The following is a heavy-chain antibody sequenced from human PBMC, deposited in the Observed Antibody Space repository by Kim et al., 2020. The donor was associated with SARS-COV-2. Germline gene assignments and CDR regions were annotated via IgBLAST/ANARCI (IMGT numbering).Heavy chain of an antibody. J-gene: IGHJ4*02. CDR1: GDSLDGNY. Sequence: SETLSLTCTVSGDSLDGNYWGWIRQPPGKGLEWIGYIYYTGATNYNRSLTSRVSISIVTSKNQFSLKLRFVTAADTAVYYCARVRGGRLLFDDWGQGTLVTVSS. D-gene: IGHD3-10*01. CDR2: IYYTGAT. CDR3: ARVRGGRLLFDD. V-gene: IGHV4-59*01.